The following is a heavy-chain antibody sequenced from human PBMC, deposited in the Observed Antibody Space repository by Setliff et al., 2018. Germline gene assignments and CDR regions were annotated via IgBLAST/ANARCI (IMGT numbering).Heavy chain of an antibody. V-gene: IGHV4-34*01. J-gene: IGHJ6*02. D-gene: IGHD1-26*01. CDR1: GGSFSGYY. Sequence: SETLSLTCAVYGGSFSGYYWSWIRQPPGKGLEWIGEINHSGSTNYNPSLKSRVTISVDTSKNQFSLKLSSVTAADTAVYYCAREVGATYYYYYYGMDVWGQGTTVTVSS. CDR2: INHSGST. CDR3: AREVGATYYYYYYGMDV.